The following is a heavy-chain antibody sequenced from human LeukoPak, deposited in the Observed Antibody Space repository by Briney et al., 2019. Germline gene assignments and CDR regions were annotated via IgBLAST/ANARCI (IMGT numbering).Heavy chain of an antibody. CDR3: ARDLAENYFDY. V-gene: IGHV4-59*01. CDR2: IYYSGST. J-gene: IGHJ4*02. CDR1: GGSISSYY. D-gene: IGHD3-16*01. Sequence: SETLSLTCTVSGGSISSYYWSWIRQPPGKGLEWIGYIYYSGSTNCNPSLKSRVTISVDTSKNQFSLKLSSVTAADTAVYYCARDLAENYFDYWGQGTLVTVSS.